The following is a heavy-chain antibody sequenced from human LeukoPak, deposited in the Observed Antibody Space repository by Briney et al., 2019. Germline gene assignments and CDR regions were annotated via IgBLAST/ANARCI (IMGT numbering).Heavy chain of an antibody. D-gene: IGHD2-2*01. CDR2: INPNSGGT. CDR3: ARSDVPAASDY. V-gene: IGHV1-2*02. Sequence: ASVKVSCKASGYTFTGYYMHWVRQAPGQGLEWMGWINPNSGGTNYAQRFQGRVTMTRDTSTSTAYMELSRLRSDDTAVYYCARSDVPAASDYWGQGTLVTVSS. J-gene: IGHJ4*02. CDR1: GYTFTGYY.